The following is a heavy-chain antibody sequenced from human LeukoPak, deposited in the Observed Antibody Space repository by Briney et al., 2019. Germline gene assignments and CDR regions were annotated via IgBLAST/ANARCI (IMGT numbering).Heavy chain of an antibody. D-gene: IGHD3-22*01. J-gene: IGHJ4*02. CDR3: AKRRYDSSGHFDS. Sequence: GGSLRLSCAASGFTFSSYGMHWVRQAPGKGLEWVAFIRYAGGETYYADSVKGRFTISKDNSKNTLYMRMSSLRAEDTALYYCAKRRYDSSGHFDSWGQGTLVTVSS. CDR1: GFTFSSYG. CDR2: IRYAGGET. V-gene: IGHV3-30*02.